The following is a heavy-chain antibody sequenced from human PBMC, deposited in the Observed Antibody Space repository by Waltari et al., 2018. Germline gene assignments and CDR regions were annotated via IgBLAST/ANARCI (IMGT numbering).Heavy chain of an antibody. D-gene: IGHD2-21*01. CDR2: LNPDSGKT. CDR1: GYTFTNYD. J-gene: IGHJ5*02. CDR3: ARGTRASRASYWLDP. V-gene: IGHV1-8*01. Sequence: QVLLVQSGPEVTKPGASVKVSCKASGYTFTNYDINWVRQATGQGLEWMGQATGHGLEWMGWLNPDSGKTGFAQNFQGRVTITRDTSIATVYMELSDLRSEDTAVYYCARGTRASRASYWLDPWG.